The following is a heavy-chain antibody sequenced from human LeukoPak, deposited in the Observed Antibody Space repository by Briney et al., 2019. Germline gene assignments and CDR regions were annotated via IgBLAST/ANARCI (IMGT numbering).Heavy chain of an antibody. CDR2: ISGSGVST. J-gene: IGHJ4*02. Sequence: GGSLRLSCAASGFTFRTSGMSWVRQAPGKGLEWVSAISGSGVSTYYADSVKGRFTISRDNSKNTLYLQMNSLRAEDTAVYYCAKEYGYTYGEFDYWGQGTLITVSS. CDR1: GFTFRTSG. D-gene: IGHD5-18*01. CDR3: AKEYGYTYGEFDY. V-gene: IGHV3-23*01.